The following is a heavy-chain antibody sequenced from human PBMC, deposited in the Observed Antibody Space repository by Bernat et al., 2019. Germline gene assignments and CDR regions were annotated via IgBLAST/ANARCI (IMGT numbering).Heavy chain of an antibody. J-gene: IGHJ4*02. CDR1: GFTFSSYA. V-gene: IGHV3-30-3*01. D-gene: IGHD3-10*01. CDR2: ISYDGSNK. CDR3: ARDQSYYYGSGDFDY. Sequence: QVQLVESGGGVVQPGRSLRLSCAASGFTFSSYAMHWVRQAPGKGLEWVAVISYDGSNKYYADSVKGRFTISRDNSKNTLYLQMNSLRAEDTAVYYCARDQSYYYGSGDFDYWGQGTLVTVSS.